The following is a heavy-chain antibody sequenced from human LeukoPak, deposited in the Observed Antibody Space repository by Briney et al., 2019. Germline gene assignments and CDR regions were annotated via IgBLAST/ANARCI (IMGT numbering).Heavy chain of an antibody. CDR3: AREGDSGSYYPGGVAFDI. CDR1: GGSFSGYY. CDR2: IYTSGST. D-gene: IGHD3-10*01. Sequence: SETLSLTCAVYGGSFSGYYWSWIRQPAGKGLEWIGRIYTSGSTNYNPSLKSRVTISVDTSKNQFSLKLSSVTAADTAVYYCAREGDSGSYYPGGVAFDIWGQGTMVTVSS. J-gene: IGHJ3*02. V-gene: IGHV4-4*07.